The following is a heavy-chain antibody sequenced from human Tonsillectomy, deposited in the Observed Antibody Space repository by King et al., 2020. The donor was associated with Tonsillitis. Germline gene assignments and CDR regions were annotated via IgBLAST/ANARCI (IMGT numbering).Heavy chain of an antibody. CDR1: GFTFSSYE. Sequence: VQLVESGGGLVQPGGSLRLSCAASGFTFSSYEMNWVRQAPGKGLEWVSYISSSGITISYADSVKGRFTISRDNAKNSLYLQMYRLRAEDTAVYYCARAAAGLRYFDSWGQGTLVTVPS. CDR3: ARAAAGLRYFDS. V-gene: IGHV3-48*03. D-gene: IGHD6-13*01. CDR2: ISSSGITI. J-gene: IGHJ4*02.